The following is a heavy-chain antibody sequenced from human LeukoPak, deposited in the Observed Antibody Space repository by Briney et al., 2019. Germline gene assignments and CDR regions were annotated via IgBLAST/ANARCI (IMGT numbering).Heavy chain of an antibody. V-gene: IGHV3-23*01. CDR1: GFTFSSYG. Sequence: GGSLRLSCAASGFTFSSYGMSWVRQAPGKGLEWVSSISGSGGNTYYADSVKGRFTIPRDNSQNTLYLQMNSLRAEDTAVYYCAKDWTGTKPFDLWGRGTLVTVSS. D-gene: IGHD3/OR15-3a*01. J-gene: IGHJ2*01. CDR2: ISGSGGNT. CDR3: AKDWTGTKPFDL.